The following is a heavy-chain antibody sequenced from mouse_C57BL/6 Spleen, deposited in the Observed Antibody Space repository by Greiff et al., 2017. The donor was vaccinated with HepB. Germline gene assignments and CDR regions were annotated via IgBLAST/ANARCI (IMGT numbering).Heavy chain of an antibody. CDR2: INPSTGGT. J-gene: IGHJ2*01. CDR3: ARSYYYGSSHYFDY. CDR1: GYSFTGYY. V-gene: IGHV1-42*01. Sequence: EVQLQQSGPELVKPGASVKISCKASGYSFTGYYMNWVKQSPEKSLEWIGEINPSTGGTTYNQKFKAKATLTVDKSSSTAYMQLKSLTSEDSAVYYCARSYYYGSSHYFDYWGQGITLTVSS. D-gene: IGHD1-1*01.